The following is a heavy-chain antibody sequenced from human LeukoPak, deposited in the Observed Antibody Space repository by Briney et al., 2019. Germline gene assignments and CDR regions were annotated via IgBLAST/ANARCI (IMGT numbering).Heavy chain of an antibody. J-gene: IGHJ5*02. CDR3: ARDGKYCSSITCYTGNWFDP. D-gene: IGHD2-2*02. CDR1: GFTFTHYA. Sequence: PGGSLRLSCIASGFTFTHYAMTWVRQAPGKGLEWVSDISASGSTIHYADSVKGRFTISRDTSKNTLYLQMNSLRAEDTAVYYCARDGKYCSSITCYTGNWFDPWGQGTLVTVSS. CDR2: ISASGSTI. V-gene: IGHV3-23*01.